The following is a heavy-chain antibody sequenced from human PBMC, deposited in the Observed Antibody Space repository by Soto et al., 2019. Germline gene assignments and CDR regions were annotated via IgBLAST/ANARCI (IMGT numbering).Heavy chain of an antibody. J-gene: IGHJ4*02. CDR1: GGSINSGDYY. D-gene: IGHD5-18*01. Sequence: SETLSLTCTVSGGSINSGDYYWSWIRQPPGKGLEWIGYIYYSGSTYYNPSLKSRVTISVDTPKNQFSLKLSSVTAADTAVYYCARANSYGPTASDYWGQGTQVTVSS. V-gene: IGHV4-30-4*01. CDR3: ARANSYGPTASDY. CDR2: IYYSGST.